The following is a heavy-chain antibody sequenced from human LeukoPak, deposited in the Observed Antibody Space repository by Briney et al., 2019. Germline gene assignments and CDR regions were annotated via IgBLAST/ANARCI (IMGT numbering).Heavy chain of an antibody. Sequence: GGSLRLSCAASGFTFSSYGMHWVRQAPGKGLEWVAVISYDGSNKYYADSVKGRFTISRDNSKNTLYLQMNSLKTEDTAVYYCTRATRTTWPNFDYWGQGTLVTVSS. J-gene: IGHJ4*02. CDR2: ISYDGSNK. CDR3: TRATRTTWPNFDY. CDR1: GFTFSSYG. V-gene: IGHV3-30*03. D-gene: IGHD1-1*01.